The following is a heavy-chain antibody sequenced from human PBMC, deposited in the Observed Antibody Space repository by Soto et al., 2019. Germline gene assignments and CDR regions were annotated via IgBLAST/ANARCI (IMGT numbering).Heavy chain of an antibody. J-gene: IGHJ5*01. V-gene: IGHV3-21*06. D-gene: IGHD2-2*01. CDR2: ISSSTSYV. CDR3: ARDPSEGRVGNWFES. CDR1: GFTFSRYG. Sequence: EVHLVESGGGLVKPGGSLRLSCAASGFTFSRYGMNWLRQAPGKGLEWVASISSSTSYVYYADSVKGRFSTSRDNDKNNLYLEMYALRSEDTAVYYCARDPSEGRVGNWFESWGQGTLVTVSS.